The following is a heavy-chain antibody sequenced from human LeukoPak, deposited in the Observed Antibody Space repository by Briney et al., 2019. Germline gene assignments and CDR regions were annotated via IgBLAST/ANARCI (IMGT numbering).Heavy chain of an antibody. V-gene: IGHV1-3*01. CDR2: INAGNGNT. J-gene: IGHJ4*02. Sequence: GASVKVSCKASGYTFTSYGISWVRQAPGQRLEWMGWINAGNGNTKYSQKFQGRVTITRDTSASTAYMELSSLRSEDTAVYYCALPYGDGAFDYWGQGTLVTVSS. CDR1: GYTFTSYG. D-gene: IGHD4-17*01. CDR3: ALPYGDGAFDY.